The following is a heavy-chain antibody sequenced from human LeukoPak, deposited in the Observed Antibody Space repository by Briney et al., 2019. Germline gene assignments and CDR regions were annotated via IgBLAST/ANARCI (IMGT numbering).Heavy chain of an antibody. CDR1: GFTFDDYA. CDR2: INWNSGSI. CDR3: AKDMKGYNYAFHY. V-gene: IGHV3-9*03. D-gene: IGHD5-18*01. Sequence: GGSLRLSCAASGFTFDDYAMHWVRQAPGKGLEWVSGINWNSGSIGYADSVKGRFTISRDNAKNSLYLQMNSLRAEDMALYYCAKDMKGYNYAFHYWGQGTLVTVSS. J-gene: IGHJ4*02.